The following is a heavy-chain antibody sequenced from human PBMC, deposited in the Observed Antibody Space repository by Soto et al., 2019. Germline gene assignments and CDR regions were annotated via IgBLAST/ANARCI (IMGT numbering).Heavy chain of an antibody. CDR2: ISYDGSNK. CDR3: AKDRDIVVVPAAMDY. CDR1: GFTFSSYG. J-gene: IGHJ4*02. D-gene: IGHD2-2*01. V-gene: IGHV3-30*18. Sequence: VQLVESGGGVVQPGRSLRLSCAASGFTFSSYGMHWVRQAPGKGLEWVAVISYDGSNKYYADSVKGRFTISRDNSKNTLYLQMNSLRAEDTAVYYCAKDRDIVVVPAAMDYWGQGTLVTVSS.